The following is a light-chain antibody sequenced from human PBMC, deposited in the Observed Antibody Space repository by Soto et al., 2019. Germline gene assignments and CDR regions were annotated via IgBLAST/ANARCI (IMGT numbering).Light chain of an antibody. CDR1: SSDVGGYNY. V-gene: IGLV2-14*01. J-gene: IGLJ1*01. CDR3: SSYTSSLYV. CDR2: DVS. Sequence: QSVLTQPASVSGSPGQSITISCTGTSSDVGGYNYVSWYQQHPGKAPKLMIYDVSNRPSGVSNRFSGSKSGNTASLTISGLQAEDVADYYCSSYTSSLYVFGTGTKVTVL.